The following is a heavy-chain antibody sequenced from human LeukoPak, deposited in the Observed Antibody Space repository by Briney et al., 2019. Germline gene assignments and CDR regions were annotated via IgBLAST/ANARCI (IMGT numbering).Heavy chain of an antibody. V-gene: IGHV1-69*04. CDR3: ARDTPYYDFWSGPGPTFDY. Sequence: GASVKVSCKASGGTSSSYAISWVRQAPGQGPEWMGRIIPILGIANYAQKFQGRVTITADKSTSTAYMELSSLRSEDTAVYYCARDTPYYDFWSGPGPTFDYWGQGTLVTVSS. CDR2: IIPILGIA. D-gene: IGHD3-3*01. J-gene: IGHJ4*02. CDR1: GGTSSSYA.